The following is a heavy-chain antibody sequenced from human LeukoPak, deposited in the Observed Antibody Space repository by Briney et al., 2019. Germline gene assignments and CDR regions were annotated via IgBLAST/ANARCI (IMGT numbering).Heavy chain of an antibody. CDR3: ANPAGGGFSQQLVHTAPGDY. CDR2: ISSSSSSI. D-gene: IGHD6-13*01. Sequence: PGGSLRLSCAASGFTISNYSMNWVRQAPGKGLEWVSYISSSSSSIFYADSVKGRFAISRDNSKNTLYLQMNSLRAEDTAVYYCANPAGGGFSQQLVHTAPGDYWGQGTLVTVSS. J-gene: IGHJ4*02. V-gene: IGHV3-48*01. CDR1: GFTISNYS.